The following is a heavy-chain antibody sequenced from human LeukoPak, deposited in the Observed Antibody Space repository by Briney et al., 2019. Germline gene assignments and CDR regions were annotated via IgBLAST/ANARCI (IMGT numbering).Heavy chain of an antibody. J-gene: IGHJ5*02. Sequence: PSETLSLTCTVSGYSISSGYYWGWIRQPPGKGLEWIGSIYHSGSTYYNPSLKSRVTISVDTSKNQFSLKLSSVTAADTAVYYCARVRFGEPYNCFDPWGQGTLVTVSS. V-gene: IGHV4-38-2*02. CDR3: ARVRFGEPYNCFDP. CDR2: IYHSGST. D-gene: IGHD3-10*01. CDR1: GYSISSGYY.